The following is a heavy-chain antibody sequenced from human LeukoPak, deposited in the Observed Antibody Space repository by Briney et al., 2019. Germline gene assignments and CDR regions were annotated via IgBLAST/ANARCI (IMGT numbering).Heavy chain of an antibody. CDR3: ARTRSGGYYNPYYFDY. Sequence: GESLKISCKGSGYSFTDYWISWVRQMPGKGLEWMGRIDPSDSYTNYSPSFRGHVTISSDMSISTAYLQWSSLKASDTAIYYCARTRSGGYYNPYYFDYWGQGSQVTVSS. V-gene: IGHV5-10-1*01. CDR2: IDPSDSYT. J-gene: IGHJ4*02. CDR1: GYSFTDYW. D-gene: IGHD3-10*01.